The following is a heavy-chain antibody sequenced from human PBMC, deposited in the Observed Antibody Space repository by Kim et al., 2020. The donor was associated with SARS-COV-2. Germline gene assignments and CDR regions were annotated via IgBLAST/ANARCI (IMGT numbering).Heavy chain of an antibody. CDR2: INPSGGST. CDR3: ARDPTPGSGSGDDAFDI. D-gene: IGHD3-10*01. Sequence: ASVKVSCKASGYTFTSYYMHWVRQAPGQGLEWMGIINPSGGSTSYAQKFQGRVTMTRDTSTSTVYMELSSLRSEDTAVYYCARDPTPGSGSGDDAFDIWGQGTMVTVSS. CDR1: GYTFTSYY. V-gene: IGHV1-46*01. J-gene: IGHJ3*02.